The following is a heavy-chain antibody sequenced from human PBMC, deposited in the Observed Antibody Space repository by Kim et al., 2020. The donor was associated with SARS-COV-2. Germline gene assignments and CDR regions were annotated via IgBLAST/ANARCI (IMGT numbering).Heavy chain of an antibody. CDR3: ARWRDYCSRTSCYSDY. CDR2: INSDGTST. D-gene: IGHD2-2*01. CDR1: GFTFSDYW. J-gene: IGHJ4*02. Sequence: GGSLRLSCAASGFTFSDYWMHWVRHVPGQGLVWVSRINSDGTSTNYADSVQGRFTVSRDNAKNTLYLQMNSLTGEDTAVYYCARWRDYCSRTSCYSDYWGQGTPVTVSS. V-gene: IGHV3-74*01.